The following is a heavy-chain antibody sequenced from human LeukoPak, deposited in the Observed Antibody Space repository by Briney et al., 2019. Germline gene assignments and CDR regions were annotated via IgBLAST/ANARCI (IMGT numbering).Heavy chain of an antibody. CDR3: ARDYVDYYGETFDY. V-gene: IGHV1-2*02. D-gene: IGHD4-17*01. J-gene: IGHJ4*02. Sequence: RASVKVSCKASGYTFTGYYMHWVRQAPGQGLEWMGWINPNSGGTNYAQKFQGRVTMTRDTSISTAYMELSRLRSDDTAVYYCARDYVDYYGETFDYWGQGTLVTVSS. CDR2: INPNSGGT. CDR1: GYTFTGYY.